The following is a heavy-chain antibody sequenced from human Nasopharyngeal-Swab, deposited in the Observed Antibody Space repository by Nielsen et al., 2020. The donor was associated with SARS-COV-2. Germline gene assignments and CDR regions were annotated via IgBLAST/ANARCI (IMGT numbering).Heavy chain of an antibody. V-gene: IGHV3-30-3*01. CDR1: GFTFSSYA. Sequence: GGSLRLSRAASGFTFSSYAMHWVRQAPGKGLEWVAVISYDGSNKYYADSVKGRFTISRDNSKNTLYLQMNSLRAEDTAVYYCARDPSSSWLYDAFDIWGQGTMVTVSS. CDR3: ARDPSSSWLYDAFDI. D-gene: IGHD6-13*01. CDR2: ISYDGSNK. J-gene: IGHJ3*02.